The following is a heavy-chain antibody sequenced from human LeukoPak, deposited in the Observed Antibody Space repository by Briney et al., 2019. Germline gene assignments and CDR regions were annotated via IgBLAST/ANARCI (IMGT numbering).Heavy chain of an antibody. V-gene: IGHV1-18*01. CDR1: GYSENFYG. D-gene: IGHD2-8*01. Sequence: ASVKVSCKTSGYSENFYGITWVRQVAGQGLEWMGWISAQHGQTEYAPNSQDRVTMTTDTYTNTAYVELRSLRSDDTAVYYCAGSLGYCTSNVCYLKYWGQGTLVTVSS. CDR2: ISAQHGQT. CDR3: AGSLGYCTSNVCYLKY. J-gene: IGHJ4*02.